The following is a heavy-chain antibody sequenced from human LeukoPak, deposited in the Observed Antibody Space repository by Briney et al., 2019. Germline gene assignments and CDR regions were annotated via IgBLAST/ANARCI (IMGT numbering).Heavy chain of an antibody. J-gene: IGHJ4*02. CDR2: ISWNSGSI. CDR1: GFTFDDYA. CDR3: AKDMGPDGSGCPFDY. D-gene: IGHD3-22*01. V-gene: IGHV3-9*03. Sequence: PGRSLRLSCAASGFTFDDYAMHWVRQAPGKGLEWVSGISWNSGSIGYADSVKGRFTISRDNAKNSLYLQMNSLRAEDMALYHCAKDMGPDGSGCPFDYWGQGTLVTVSS.